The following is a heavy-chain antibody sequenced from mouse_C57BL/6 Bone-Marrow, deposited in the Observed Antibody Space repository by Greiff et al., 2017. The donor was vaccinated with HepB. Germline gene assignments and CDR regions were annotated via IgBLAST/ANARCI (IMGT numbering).Heavy chain of an antibody. D-gene: IGHD2-5*01. J-gene: IGHJ3*01. CDR3: ARRGDSNSYAY. Sequence: QVQLQQSGPGLVAPSQCLSITCTVSGFSLTSYGVDWVRQPPGKGLEWLGVIWGGGSTNYNSALMSRLSISKDNSKSHVFLKMNRLQTDDTAMCYCARRGDSNSYAYWGQGTLVTVSA. CDR1: GFSLTSYG. CDR2: IWGGGST. V-gene: IGHV2-9*01.